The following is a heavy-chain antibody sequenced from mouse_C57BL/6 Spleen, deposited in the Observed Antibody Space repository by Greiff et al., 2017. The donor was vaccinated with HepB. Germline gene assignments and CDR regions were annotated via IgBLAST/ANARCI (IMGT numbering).Heavy chain of an antibody. V-gene: IGHV1-55*01. CDR1: GYTFTSYW. D-gene: IGHD2-1*01. Sequence: VQLQQPGAELVKPGASVKMSCKASGYTFTSYWITWVKQRPGQGLEWIGDIYPGSGSTNYNEKFKSKAKRTVDTAASTAYMQLSSLTSEDSAVYYCAQSTMVTHWYFDVWGTGTTVTVSS. J-gene: IGHJ1*03. CDR2: IYPGSGST. CDR3: AQSTMVTHWYFDV.